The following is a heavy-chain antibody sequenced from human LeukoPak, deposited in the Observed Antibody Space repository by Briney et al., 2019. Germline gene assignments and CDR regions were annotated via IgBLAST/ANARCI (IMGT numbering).Heavy chain of an antibody. D-gene: IGHD3-3*01. V-gene: IGHV4-59*08. CDR2: IYYSGST. CDR3: ARLGDFWSGSLDY. J-gene: IGHJ4*02. CDR1: GASISSYY. Sequence: PSETLSLTCTVSGASISSYYWSWIRQPPGKGLEWIGYIYYSGSTNYSPSLKSRVTISVDTSKNQFSLKLSSVTAADTAVYYCARLGDFWSGSLDYWGQGTLVTVSS.